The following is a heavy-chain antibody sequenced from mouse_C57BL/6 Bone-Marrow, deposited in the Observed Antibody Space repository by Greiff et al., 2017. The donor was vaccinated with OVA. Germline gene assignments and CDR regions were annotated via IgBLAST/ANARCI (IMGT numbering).Heavy chain of an antibody. Sequence: QVQLKQPGAELVKPGASVKMSCKASGYTFTSYWITWVKQRPGQGLEWIGDIYPGSGSTNYNEKFKSKATLTVDTSSSTAYMQLSSLTSEDSAVYYCAREGYSNQGYFDVWGTGTTVTVSS. D-gene: IGHD2-5*01. CDR2: IYPGSGST. CDR1: GYTFTSYW. J-gene: IGHJ1*03. CDR3: AREGYSNQGYFDV. V-gene: IGHV1-55*01.